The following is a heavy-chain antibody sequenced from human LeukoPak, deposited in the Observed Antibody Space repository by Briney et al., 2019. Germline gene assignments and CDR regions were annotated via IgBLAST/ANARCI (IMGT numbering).Heavy chain of an antibody. CDR2: ISTYNGDT. J-gene: IGHJ4*02. Sequence: ASVKVSCKASGYAFIRYPITWVRQAPGQGLEWMGWISTYNGDTTYAQKFQDRVSMTTDTSTGTVSMELRSLRSDDTAAYYCARERDTVLAPYFDYWGQGTLVTVSP. CDR3: ARERDTVLAPYFDY. CDR1: GYAFIRYP. D-gene: IGHD3-3*01. V-gene: IGHV1-18*01.